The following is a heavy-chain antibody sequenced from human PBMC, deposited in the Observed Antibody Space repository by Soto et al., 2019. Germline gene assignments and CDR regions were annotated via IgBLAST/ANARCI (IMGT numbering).Heavy chain of an antibody. D-gene: IGHD2-2*01. CDR3: ARAQVVPVTLDY. J-gene: IGHJ4*02. CDR1: GGSISSGGYY. V-gene: IGHV4-31*03. Sequence: QVQLQESGPGLVKPSQTLSLTCTVSGGSISSGGYYWSWFRQHPGKGLEWIGYIYYSGSTYYNPSLKSRVTISVDTYKNQFSLKLSSVTAADTAVYYCARAQVVPVTLDYWGQGTLVTVSS. CDR2: IYYSGST.